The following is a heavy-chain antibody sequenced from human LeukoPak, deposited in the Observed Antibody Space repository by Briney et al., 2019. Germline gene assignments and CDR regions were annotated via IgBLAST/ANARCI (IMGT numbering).Heavy chain of an antibody. D-gene: IGHD6-13*01. CDR1: GYFLSRGYY. Sequence: SQTLSLTCAVCGYFLSRGYYWGWIRQPPGKGLEWIGRIYQSGSTHYNLTRKSRDTISVNTSKNHCSLKLNSVTAADTAVYYCARNSSWYFDFWGQGTLVTVSS. CDR3: ARNSSWYFDF. J-gene: IGHJ5*01. V-gene: IGHV4-38-2*01. CDR2: IYQSGST.